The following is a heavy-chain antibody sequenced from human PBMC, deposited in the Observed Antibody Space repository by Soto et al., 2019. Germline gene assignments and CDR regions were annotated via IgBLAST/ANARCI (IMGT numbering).Heavy chain of an antibody. V-gene: IGHV4-30-2*01. Sequence: TLSLTCAVSGAADTTGGYSWSWMRQPPGNGLQWIGYMYHTGSANYNPSLKVRVTMSFETSTNDFSLKLNSLTAADTAVYFCARLKGTRYFDFWGPGLLVTVSS. CDR1: GAADTTGGYS. CDR3: ARLKGTRYFDF. J-gene: IGHJ4*02. CDR2: MYHTGSA. D-gene: IGHD3-10*01.